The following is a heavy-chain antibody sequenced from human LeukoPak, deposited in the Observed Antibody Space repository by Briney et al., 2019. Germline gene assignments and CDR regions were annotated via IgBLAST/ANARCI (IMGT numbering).Heavy chain of an antibody. CDR1: GFTFNNYG. J-gene: IGHJ4*02. V-gene: IGHV3-23*01. Sequence: GGSLRLSCAASGFTFNNYGMSWVRQAPGKGLEWVSGILQSGDDTYYADSVKGRFTISRDNSNNMLYLQMNSLRVEDTAIYYCAKDAVRGDGYWEFDYWGQGSLVTVSS. CDR3: AKDAVRGDGYWEFDY. D-gene: IGHD5-24*01. CDR2: ILQSGDDT.